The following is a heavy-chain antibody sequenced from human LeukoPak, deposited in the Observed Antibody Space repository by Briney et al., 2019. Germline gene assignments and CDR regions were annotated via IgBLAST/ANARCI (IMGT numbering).Heavy chain of an antibody. D-gene: IGHD6-19*01. CDR3: TTDEEQWPPWG. J-gene: IGHJ4*02. CDR1: GFTFSNAW. Sequence: GGALRLSCAASGFTFSNAWMSSVRQAPGKGLEWVGRIKSKTDGGTTDYAAHVKGRFTISRDDSKNTLYLQMNSLKTEDTAVYYCTTDEEQWPPWGWGQGTLVTVSS. V-gene: IGHV3-15*01. CDR2: IKSKTDGGTT.